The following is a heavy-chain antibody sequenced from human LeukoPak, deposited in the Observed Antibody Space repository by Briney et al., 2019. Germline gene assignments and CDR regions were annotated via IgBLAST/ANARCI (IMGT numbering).Heavy chain of an antibody. Sequence: ASVKVSCKASGYTFTGYYMHWVRQAPGQGLEWMGWINPNSGGTHFAQKFEGRVTMTRDTSISTAYMELSSLGSDDTAIYYCARGFSSWYLSPYYFEFWGQGTLVTVSS. CDR1: GYTFTGYY. D-gene: IGHD6-13*01. V-gene: IGHV1-2*02. CDR2: INPNSGGT. CDR3: ARGFSSWYLSPYYFEF. J-gene: IGHJ4*02.